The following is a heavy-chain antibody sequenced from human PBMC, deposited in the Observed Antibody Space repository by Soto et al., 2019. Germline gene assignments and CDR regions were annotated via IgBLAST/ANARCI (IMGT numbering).Heavy chain of an antibody. D-gene: IGHD3-10*01. J-gene: IGHJ4*02. V-gene: IGHV1-24*01. CDR2: FDPEDGET. CDR1: GYTLTELS. CDR3: AGSGSRDPNFDY. Sequence: GASVKVSCKVSGYTLTELSMHWVRQAPGKGLEWMGGFDPEDGETIYAQKFQGRVTMTEDTSTDTAYMELSSLRSEDTAVYYCAGSGSRDPNFDYWGQGTLVTVSS.